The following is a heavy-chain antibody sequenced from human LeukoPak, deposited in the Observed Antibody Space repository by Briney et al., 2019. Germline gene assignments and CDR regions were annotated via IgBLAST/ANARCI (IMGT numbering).Heavy chain of an antibody. V-gene: IGHV3-30*18. J-gene: IGHJ4*02. CDR3: AKERGYSYGYLGYFDY. D-gene: IGHD5-18*01. CDR2: ISYDGSNK. CDR1: GFTFSSYG. Sequence: PGGSLRLSCAASGFTFSSYGMHWVRQAPGKGLEWVAVISYDGSNKYYADSVKGRFTISRDNSKSTLYLQMNSLRAEDAAVYYCAKERGYSYGYLGYFDYWGQGTLVTVSS.